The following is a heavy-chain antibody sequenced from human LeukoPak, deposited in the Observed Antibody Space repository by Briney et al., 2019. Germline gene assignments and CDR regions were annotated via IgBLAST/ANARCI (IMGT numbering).Heavy chain of an antibody. D-gene: IGHD2-2*02. CDR2: IYYNGNA. J-gene: IGHJ4*02. CDR1: GGSISSGKYY. V-gene: IGHV4-31*03. CDR3: VMGDGYCTTTTCYNPFDQ. Sequence: SQTPSLTCTVPGGSISSGKYYWSWIRQHPVKGLEWIGYIYYNGNAFYNPSLKSRVALSVDTSKSQISLKLNSVTDADTAVYYCVMGDGYCTTTTCYNPFDQWGQGTLVTVSS.